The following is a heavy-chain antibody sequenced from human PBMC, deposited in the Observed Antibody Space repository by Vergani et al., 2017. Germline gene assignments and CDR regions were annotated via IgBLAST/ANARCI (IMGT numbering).Heavy chain of an antibody. D-gene: IGHD6-6*01. V-gene: IGHV4-30-2*01. Sequence: QLQLQESGSGLVKPSQTLSLTSAVPGGPISSGGYSWTWIRQPPGKGLEWIGYIYHSGSTYYNPSLKSRVTISVDRSKNQFSLKLSSVTAADTAVYYCARAKKQLVYFDYWGQGTLVTVSS. CDR1: GGPISSGGYS. CDR3: ARAKKQLVYFDY. J-gene: IGHJ4*02. CDR2: IYHSGST.